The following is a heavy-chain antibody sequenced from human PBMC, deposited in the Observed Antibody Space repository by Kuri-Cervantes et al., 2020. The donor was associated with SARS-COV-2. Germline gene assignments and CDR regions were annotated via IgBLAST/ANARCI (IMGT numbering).Heavy chain of an antibody. CDR3: AKIVTGDLFDY. Sequence: GESLKISCAASGFTFSNAWMSWVRQAPGKGLEWVSSISSSSSYIYYADSVKGRFTISRDNAKNSLYLQMNSLRAEDTAVYYCAKIVTGDLFDYWGQGTLVTVSS. CDR2: ISSSSSYI. V-gene: IGHV3-21*01. CDR1: GFTFSNAW. J-gene: IGHJ4*02. D-gene: IGHD7-27*01.